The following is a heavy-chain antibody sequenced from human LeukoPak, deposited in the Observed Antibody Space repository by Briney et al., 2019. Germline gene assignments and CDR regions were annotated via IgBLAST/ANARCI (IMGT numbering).Heavy chain of an antibody. CDR1: GFTFSRYA. CDR3: AKGNIVVVPAAKSGSFDY. J-gene: IGHJ4*02. V-gene: IGHV3-23*01. D-gene: IGHD2-2*01. Sequence: GGSLRLSCPASGFTFSRYAMSWVRQAPGKGLEWVSAISGSGGSTYYADSVKGRFTISRDNSKNTLYLQMNSLRAADTAVYYCAKGNIVVVPAAKSGSFDYWGQGTLVTVSS. CDR2: ISGSGGST.